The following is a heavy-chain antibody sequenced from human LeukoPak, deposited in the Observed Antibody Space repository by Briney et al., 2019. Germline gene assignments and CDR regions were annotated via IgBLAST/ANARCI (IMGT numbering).Heavy chain of an antibody. CDR1: GLTFTNYG. CDR2: ISWNSGSI. Sequence: PGGSLRLSCVASGLTFTNYGMMWVRQAPGKGLEWVSGISWNSGSIGYADSVKGRFTISRDNAKNSLYLQMNSLRAEDMALYYCAKDRGAMLYYFDYWGQGTLVTVSS. CDR3: AKDRGAMLYYFDY. D-gene: IGHD3-16*01. V-gene: IGHV3-9*03. J-gene: IGHJ4*02.